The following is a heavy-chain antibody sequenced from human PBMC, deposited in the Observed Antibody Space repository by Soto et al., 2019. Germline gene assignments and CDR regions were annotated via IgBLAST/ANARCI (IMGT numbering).Heavy chain of an antibody. CDR3: ARQTGYSSSWYVWFDP. D-gene: IGHD6-13*01. J-gene: IGHJ5*02. CDR1: GGSISSSSYY. Sequence: LSLTCTVSGGSISSSSYYWGWIRQPPGKGLEWIGSIYYSGSTYYNPSLKSRVTISVDTSKNQFSLKLSSVTAADTAVYYCARQTGYSSSWYVWFDPWGQGTLVTVSS. CDR2: IYYSGST. V-gene: IGHV4-39*01.